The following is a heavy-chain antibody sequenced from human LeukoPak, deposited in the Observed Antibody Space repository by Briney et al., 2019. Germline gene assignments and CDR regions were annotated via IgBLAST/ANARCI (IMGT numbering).Heavy chain of an antibody. CDR1: GGSISSGSYY. CDR3: ARGGYLGAFDY. CDR2: FYTSGST. Sequence: SETLSLTCTVSGGSISSGSYYWSWIRQPAGKGLEWIGRFYTSGSTNYNPSLKSRVTMSVDTSKNQFSLKLSSVTAADTAVYYCARGGYLGAFDYWGQGTLVTVSS. J-gene: IGHJ4*02. D-gene: IGHD5-12*01. V-gene: IGHV4-61*02.